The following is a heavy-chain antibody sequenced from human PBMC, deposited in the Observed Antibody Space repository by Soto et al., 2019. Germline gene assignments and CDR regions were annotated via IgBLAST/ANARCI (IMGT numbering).Heavy chain of an antibody. Sequence: QAHLEQSGTEVKRPGASVKVSCKASGYTFSDFDINWLRQASGQGPEWMGWMNAKSGDTFFAQKFLGKFNMTWDTSLSTAYMEVGSLTSDYTATYYCARGNPFNYAGFDVWGQGTTVAVSS. J-gene: IGHJ6*02. CDR1: GYTFSDFD. V-gene: IGHV1-8*01. CDR3: ARGNPFNYAGFDV. D-gene: IGHD3-16*01. CDR2: MNAKSGDT.